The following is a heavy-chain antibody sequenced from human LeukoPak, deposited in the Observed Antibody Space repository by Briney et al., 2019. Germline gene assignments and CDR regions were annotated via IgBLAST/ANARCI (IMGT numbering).Heavy chain of an antibody. CDR2: ISSSGSTI. V-gene: IGHV3-48*03. Sequence: PGGSLRLSCAASGFTFSSYEMNWVRQAPGKGLEWVSYISSSGSTIYYADSVKGRFIISRDNAKNTLYMKMNSLKAEDTAVYYCAKSSPPPLRDWGRGTLVTVSS. CDR3: AKSSPPPLRD. J-gene: IGHJ4*02. CDR1: GFTFSSYE.